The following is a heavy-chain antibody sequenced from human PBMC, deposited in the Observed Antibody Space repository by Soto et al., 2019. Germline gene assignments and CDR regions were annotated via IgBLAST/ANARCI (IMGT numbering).Heavy chain of an antibody. J-gene: IGHJ6*02. D-gene: IGHD1-26*01. CDR3: TRMYSGSAYYGMDV. Sequence: GGSLSLSCAGSGFTFSRYWMHWVRQAPGKGLEWVSRSNSDGSVTRYADSVKGRFTTSRDNAKNTVYLQMNSLRAEDTAVYYCTRMYSGSAYYGMDVWGQGTTVTVSS. CDR2: SNSDGSVT. V-gene: IGHV3-74*01. CDR1: GFTFSRYW.